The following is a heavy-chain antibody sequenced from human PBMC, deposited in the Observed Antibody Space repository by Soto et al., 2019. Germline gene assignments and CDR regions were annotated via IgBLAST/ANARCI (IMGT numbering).Heavy chain of an antibody. J-gene: IGHJ6*02. CDR2: IIPIFGTA. CDR3: ARDERITIFGVVINNYGMDV. D-gene: IGHD3-3*01. CDR1: GGTXSSYA. V-gene: IGHV1-69*01. Sequence: VSCKASGGTXSSYAISWVRQAPGQGLEWMGGIIPIFGTANYAQKFQGRVTITADESTSTAYMELSSLRSEDTAVYYCARDERITIFGVVINNYGMDVWGQGTTVTVSS.